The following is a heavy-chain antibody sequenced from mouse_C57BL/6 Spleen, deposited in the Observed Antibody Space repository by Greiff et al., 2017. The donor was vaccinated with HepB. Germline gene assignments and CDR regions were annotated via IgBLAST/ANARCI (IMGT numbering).Heavy chain of an antibody. J-gene: IGHJ1*03. CDR2: IDPSDSYT. Sequence: QVQLQQPGAELVMPGASVKLSCKASGYTFTSYWMHWVKQRPGQGLEWIGEIDPSDSYTNYNQKFKGKSTVTVDKSSSTAYMQLSSLTSEDSAVYYCARTESYWYFDVWGTGTTVTVSS. CDR1: GYTFTSYW. V-gene: IGHV1-69*01. CDR3: ARTESYWYFDV.